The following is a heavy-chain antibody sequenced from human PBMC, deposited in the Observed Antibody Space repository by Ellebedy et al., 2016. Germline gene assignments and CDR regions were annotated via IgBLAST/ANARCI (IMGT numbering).Heavy chain of an antibody. D-gene: IGHD2-2*01. Sequence: ASVKVSCKASGYTFTSNGISWVRQAPGQGLEWMGRIIPILGIANYAQKFQGRVTITADKSTSTAYMELSSLRSEDTAVYYCARSSTYWYFDLWGRGTLVTVSS. V-gene: IGHV1-69*04. CDR2: IIPILGIA. J-gene: IGHJ2*01. CDR3: ARSSTYWYFDL. CDR1: GYTFTSNG.